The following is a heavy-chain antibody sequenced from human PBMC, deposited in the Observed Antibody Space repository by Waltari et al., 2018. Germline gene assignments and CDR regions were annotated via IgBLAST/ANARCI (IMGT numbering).Heavy chain of an antibody. J-gene: IGHJ4*02. CDR1: GFTFSSYE. CDR2: ISSSGSTI. V-gene: IGHV3-48*03. CDR3: ARDREGITMVRGVIEDSFDY. D-gene: IGHD3-10*01. Sequence: EVQLVESGGGLVQPGGSLRLSCAASGFTFSSYEMNWVRQAPGTGLEWVSYISSSGSTIYYADSVKGRFTISRDNAKNSLYLQMNSLRAEDTAVYYCARDREGITMVRGVIEDSFDYWGQGTLVTVSS.